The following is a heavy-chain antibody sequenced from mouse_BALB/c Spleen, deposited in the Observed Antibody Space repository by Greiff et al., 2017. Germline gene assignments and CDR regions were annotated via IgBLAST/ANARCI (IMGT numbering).Heavy chain of an antibody. CDR1: GYTFTSYN. CDR3: ARWGDYDGAY. D-gene: IGHD2-4*01. J-gene: IGHJ3*01. V-gene: IGHV1-12*01. Sequence: QVQLQQPGAELVKPGASVKMSCKASGYTFTSYNMHWVKQTPGQGLEWIGAIYPGNGDTSYNQKFKGKATLTADKSSSTAYMQLSSLTSEDSAVYYCARWGDYDGAYWGQGTLVTVAA. CDR2: IYPGNGDT.